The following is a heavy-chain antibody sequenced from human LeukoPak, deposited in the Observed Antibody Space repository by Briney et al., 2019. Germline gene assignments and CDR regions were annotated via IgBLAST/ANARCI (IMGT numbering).Heavy chain of an antibody. CDR2: INPSGGST. CDR1: GYTFTSYY. V-gene: IGHV1-46*01. CDR3: PRVRFAYGSGSYPY. D-gene: IGHD3-10*01. J-gene: IGHJ4*02. Sequence: ASVKVSCKASGYTFTSYYMHWVRQAPGQGLEWMGIINPSGGSTSYAQKFQGRVTMTRDMSTSTVYMELSRLRSDDTAVYYCPRVRFAYGSGSYPYWGQGALVTVSS.